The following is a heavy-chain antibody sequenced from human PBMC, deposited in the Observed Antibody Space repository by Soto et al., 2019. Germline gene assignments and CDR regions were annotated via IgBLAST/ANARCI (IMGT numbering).Heavy chain of an antibody. V-gene: IGHV4-34*01. CDR1: GGSFSGYY. CDR2: INHSGST. Sequence: SDTLSLTWAVYGGSFSGYYWSWIRQHPGKGLEWIGEINHSGSTNYNPSLKSRVTISVDTSKNQFSLKLSSVTAADTAVYYCARGEIVVVAATRAYYWYFDLWGRGTLVTVSS. D-gene: IGHD2-15*01. CDR3: ARGEIVVVAATRAYYWYFDL. J-gene: IGHJ2*01.